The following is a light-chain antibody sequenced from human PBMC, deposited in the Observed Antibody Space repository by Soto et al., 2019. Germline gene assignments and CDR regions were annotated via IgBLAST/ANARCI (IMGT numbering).Light chain of an antibody. CDR3: QQYNSYS. V-gene: IGKV1-5*03. Sequence: DIQMTQSPSTLSASVGDRVTITCRASQSISSWLAWYQQKPGKAPKLLIYKASTLKSGVPSRFSGSGSGTEFTLTISSLQPDDFATYYCQQYNSYSFGQGTKGDI. CDR1: QSISSW. J-gene: IGKJ1*01. CDR2: KAS.